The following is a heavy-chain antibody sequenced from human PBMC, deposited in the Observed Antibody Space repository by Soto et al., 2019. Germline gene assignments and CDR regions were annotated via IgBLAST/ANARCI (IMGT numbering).Heavy chain of an antibody. D-gene: IGHD1-7*01. CDR3: AKDLTGRITGTTTSLG. J-gene: IGHJ4*02. V-gene: IGHV3-30*18. CDR1: GFTFSSYG. Sequence: QVQLVESGGGVVQPGRSLRLSCAASGFTFSSYGMHWVRQAPGKGLEWVAVISYDGSKKYYADSVKGRFTISRDNSKNRLYLQMNSLRAEDTAVYYCAKDLTGRITGTTTSLGWGQGTLVTVSS. CDR2: ISYDGSKK.